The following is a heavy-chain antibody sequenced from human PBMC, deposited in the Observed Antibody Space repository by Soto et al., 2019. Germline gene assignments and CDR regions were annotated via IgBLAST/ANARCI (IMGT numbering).Heavy chain of an antibody. CDR3: AKDPRVYGGYRGY. Sequence: PGGSLRLSCAASRFTFSSYGMHWVRQAPGKGLEWVAVISYDGSNKYYADSVKGRFTISRDNSKNTLYLQMNSLRAEDTAVYYCAKDPRVYGGYRGYWGQGTLVTVSS. D-gene: IGHD5-12*01. J-gene: IGHJ4*02. CDR2: ISYDGSNK. V-gene: IGHV3-30*18. CDR1: RFTFSSYG.